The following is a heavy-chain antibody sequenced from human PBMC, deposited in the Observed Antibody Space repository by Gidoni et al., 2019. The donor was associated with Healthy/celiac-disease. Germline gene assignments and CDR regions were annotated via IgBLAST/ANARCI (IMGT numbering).Heavy chain of an antibody. V-gene: IGHV3-9*01. CDR2: ISWNSGSI. CDR1: GFTFDAYA. Sequence: EVQLVESGGGLVQPGRSLSLSCAASGFTFDAYAMHWVRQAPGKGLEWVAGISWNSGSIGYADSVKGRFTISRDNAKNSLYLQMNSLRAEDTALYYCAKDPHRGERVDDDTVTWGYYFDYWGQGTLVTVSS. CDR3: AKDPHRGERVDDDTVTWGYYFDY. J-gene: IGHJ4*02. D-gene: IGHD4-17*01.